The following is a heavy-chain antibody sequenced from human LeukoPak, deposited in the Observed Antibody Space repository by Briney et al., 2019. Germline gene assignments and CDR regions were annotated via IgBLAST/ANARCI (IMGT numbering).Heavy chain of an antibody. V-gene: IGHV4-61*02. CDR3: ARVAQLEGYYYYMDV. CDR1: GGSISSGSYY. Sequence: PSETLSLTCTVSGGSISSGSYYWSWIRQPAGKGLEWIGRIYTSGSTNYNPSLKSRLTMSVDTSKNQFSLKLSSVTAADTAVYYCARVAQLEGYYYYMDVWGKGTTVTISS. D-gene: IGHD1-1*01. J-gene: IGHJ6*03. CDR2: IYTSGST.